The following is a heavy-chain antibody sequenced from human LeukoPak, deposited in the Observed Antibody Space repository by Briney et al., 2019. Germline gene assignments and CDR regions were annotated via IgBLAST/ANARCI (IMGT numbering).Heavy chain of an antibody. CDR1: GFTFSSYA. CDR2: ISYDGSNK. V-gene: IGHV3-30-3*01. CDR3: ARDLSDYGGDTDY. J-gene: IGHJ4*02. Sequence: GGSLRLSCAASGFTFSSYAMHWVRQAPGKGLEWVAVISYDGSNKYYADSVKGRFTISRDNSKNTLYLQMNSPRAEDTAVYYCARDLSDYGGDTDYWGQGTLVTVSS. D-gene: IGHD4-23*01.